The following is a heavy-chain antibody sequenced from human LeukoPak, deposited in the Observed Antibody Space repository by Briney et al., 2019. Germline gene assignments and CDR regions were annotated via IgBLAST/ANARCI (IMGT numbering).Heavy chain of an antibody. CDR2: FSYSGTT. D-gene: IGHD4-17*01. CDR1: SASINSSPYF. V-gene: IGHV4-39*07. Sequence: SETLSLTCTVSSASINSSPYFWAWIRQSPGKGLEWIGSFSYSGTTYYNPSLKSRVTISVDTSKNQFSLKLYSVTAADTAVYYCARGGDYGDYVFHYWGQGTLVTVSS. J-gene: IGHJ4*02. CDR3: ARGGDYGDYVFHY.